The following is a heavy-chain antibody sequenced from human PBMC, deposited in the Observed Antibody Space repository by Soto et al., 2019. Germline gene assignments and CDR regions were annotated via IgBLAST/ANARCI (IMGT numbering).Heavy chain of an antibody. CDR3: AGGSRDI. CDR1: GGSFSGYY. V-gene: IGHV4-34*01. Sequence: QVPLQQWGAGLLKPSETLSLTCAVYGGSFSGYYWSWIRQPPGKGLEWIGEISHSGSTNYNPSLKSRVTISVDTSKNQFSLNLNSMTAADTAMYYCAGGSRDIWGQGTMVTVSS. CDR2: ISHSGST. J-gene: IGHJ3*02.